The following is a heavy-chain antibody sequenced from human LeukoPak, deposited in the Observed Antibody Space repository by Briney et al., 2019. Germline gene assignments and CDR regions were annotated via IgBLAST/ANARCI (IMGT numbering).Heavy chain of an antibody. CDR3: AKGAMPYYDGSGYNYFDY. CDR2: MSGSGGMT. CDR1: GFTFSAYA. V-gene: IGHV3-23*01. D-gene: IGHD3-22*01. Sequence: GGSLRLPCAVSGFTFSAYAISWVRQAPGKGLEWVSAMSGSGGMTYYADSVKGRFSISRDNSKNTLHLQMNSLRAEDTAVYYCAKGAMPYYDGSGYNYFDYWGQGTPVTVSS. J-gene: IGHJ4*02.